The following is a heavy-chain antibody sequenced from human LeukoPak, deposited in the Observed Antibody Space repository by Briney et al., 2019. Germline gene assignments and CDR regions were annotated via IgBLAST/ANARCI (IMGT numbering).Heavy chain of an antibody. CDR2: ISGSGDST. D-gene: IGHD3-22*01. J-gene: IGHJ4*02. CDR1: GFTLSNYA. Sequence: PTGGSLRLSCAASGFTLSNYAMSWVRQGPGKGLEWVSAISGSGDSTYYADSVKGRFTISRDNSRNTLYLQMNSLRAEDTAVYYCAPGYYYDSSGYGYWGQGTLVAVSS. V-gene: IGHV3-23*01. CDR3: APGYYYDSSGYGY.